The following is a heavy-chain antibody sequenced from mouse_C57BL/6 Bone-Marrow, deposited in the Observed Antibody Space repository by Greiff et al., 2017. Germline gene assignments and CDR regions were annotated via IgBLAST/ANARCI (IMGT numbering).Heavy chain of an antibody. Sequence: QVQLQQPGAELVMPGASVKLSCKASGYTFTSYWMHWVKQRPGQGLEWIGEIAPSDSYTNYNQKFKGKSTLTVDKSSSTAYMQLSSLTSEDSAVYYCASRFYYSNYFDVWGTGTTVTVSS. CDR2: IAPSDSYT. CDR3: ASRFYYSNYFDV. V-gene: IGHV1-69*01. D-gene: IGHD2-5*01. CDR1: GYTFTSYW. J-gene: IGHJ1*03.